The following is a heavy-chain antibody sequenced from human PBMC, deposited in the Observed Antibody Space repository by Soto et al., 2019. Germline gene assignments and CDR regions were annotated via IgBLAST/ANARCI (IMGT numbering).Heavy chain of an antibody. CDR3: ARAPGMVRGVPSPFDH. CDR1: GHTFTSYG. D-gene: IGHD3-10*01. V-gene: IGHV1-18*01. Sequence: ASVKVSCKASGHTFTSYGISWVRQAPGQGLEWMGWISAYNGNRNYAQKLQGRVTKTTDTSTSTAYMELRSLRSDDTAVYYCARAPGMVRGVPSPFDHWGQGTLVTVSS. J-gene: IGHJ4*02. CDR2: ISAYNGNR.